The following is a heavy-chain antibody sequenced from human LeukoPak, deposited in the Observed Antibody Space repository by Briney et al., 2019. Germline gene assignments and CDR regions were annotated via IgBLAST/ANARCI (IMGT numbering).Heavy chain of an antibody. J-gene: IGHJ6*02. D-gene: IGHD2-2*01. CDR1: GYTFTDYY. CDR2: INPNSGGT. V-gene: IGHV1-2*04. CDR3: ARAGCSSTSCYRDIMDV. Sequence: GASVKVSCKASGYTFTDYYMHWVRQAPGQGLEWMGWINPNSGGTNYAQKFQGWVTMTRDTSISTAYMELSSLRSEDTAVYYCARAGCSSTSCYRDIMDVWGQGTTVTVSS.